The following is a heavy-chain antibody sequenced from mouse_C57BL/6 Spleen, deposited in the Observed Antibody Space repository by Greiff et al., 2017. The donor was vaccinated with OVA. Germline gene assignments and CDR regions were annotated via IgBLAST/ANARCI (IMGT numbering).Heavy chain of an antibody. Sequence: QVQLQQPGAELVRPGSSVKLSCKASGYTFTSYWMHWVKQRPIQGLEWIGNIDPSDSETHYNQKFKDKATLTVDKSSSPAYMQLSSLTSEDSAVCYRARRYSYAMDDWGQGTSVTVSS. V-gene: IGHV1-52*01. CDR3: ARRYSYAMDD. J-gene: IGHJ4*01. CDR1: GYTFTSYW. CDR2: IDPSDSET.